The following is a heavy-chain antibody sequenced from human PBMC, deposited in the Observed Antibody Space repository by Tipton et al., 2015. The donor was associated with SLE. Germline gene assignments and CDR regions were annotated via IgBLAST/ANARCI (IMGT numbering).Heavy chain of an antibody. Sequence: SLRLSCAASRFTFSTYGMRWVRQSPENGLEWVSSISGSDGSTYYADSVKGRFTISRDNSKNTLYLQMNSLRAEDTAVYYCARRGPYCGGECFNYWYFDLWGRGTLVTVSS. V-gene: IGHV3-23*01. J-gene: IGHJ2*01. D-gene: IGHD2-21*01. CDR3: ARRGPYCGGECFNYWYFDL. CDR2: ISGSDGST. CDR1: RFTFSTYG.